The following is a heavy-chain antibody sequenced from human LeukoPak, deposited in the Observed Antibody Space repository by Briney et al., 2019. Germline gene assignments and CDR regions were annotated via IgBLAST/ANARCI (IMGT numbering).Heavy chain of an antibody. D-gene: IGHD3-22*01. Sequence: GGSLRLSCAASGFTFSDYYMSWIRQAPGKGLEWVSYISSSGSTIYYADSVKGRFTISRDNAKNSLYLQMNSLRAEDTAVYYCARDTTHYYDSSGYLDYWGQGTLVTVSS. CDR1: GFTFSDYY. CDR2: ISSSGSTI. J-gene: IGHJ4*02. V-gene: IGHV3-11*01. CDR3: ARDTTHYYDSSGYLDY.